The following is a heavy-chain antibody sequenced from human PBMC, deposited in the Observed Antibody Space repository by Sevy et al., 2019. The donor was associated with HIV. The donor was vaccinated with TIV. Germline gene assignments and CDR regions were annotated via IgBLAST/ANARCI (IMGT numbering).Heavy chain of an antibody. CDR1: GYTLTELS. Sequence: ASVKVSCKVSGYTLTELSMHWVRRATGKGLEWMGRFDPDDGEIIYAQKFQGRATMTEDTSTDSAYIELSSLRSDDTALYYFVISREFYSDNSGYFDYWGQGTLVTVSS. D-gene: IGHD3-22*01. CDR3: VISREFYSDNSGYFDY. V-gene: IGHV1-24*01. J-gene: IGHJ4*02. CDR2: FDPDDGEI.